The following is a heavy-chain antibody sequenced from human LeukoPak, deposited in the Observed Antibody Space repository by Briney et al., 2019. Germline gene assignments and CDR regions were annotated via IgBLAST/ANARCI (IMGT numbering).Heavy chain of an antibody. D-gene: IGHD3-3*01. CDR2: IYYSGST. CDR1: GGSISSSSYY. CDR3: ARGLRLLEWLDAKTEYYFDY. V-gene: IGHV4-39*07. Sequence: SETLSLTCTVSGGSISSSSYYWGWLRQPPGTGLEWLGSIYYSGSTYYNPSLKSRVTISVDTSKNQFSLKMSSVTAADTAEYYCARGLRLLEWLDAKTEYYFDYWGQGTLVTVSS. J-gene: IGHJ4*02.